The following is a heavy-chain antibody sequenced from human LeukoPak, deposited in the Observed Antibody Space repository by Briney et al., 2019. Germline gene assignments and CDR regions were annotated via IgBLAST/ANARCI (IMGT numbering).Heavy chain of an antibody. CDR3: AREVVPAAIGSWFDP. Sequence: ASVKVSCKASGGTFSSYATSWVRQAPGQGLEWMGGIIPIFGTANYAQKFQGRVTITTDESTSTAYMELSSLRSEDTAVYYCAREVVPAAIGSWFDPWGQGTLVTVSS. V-gene: IGHV1-69*05. CDR1: GGTFSSYA. J-gene: IGHJ5*02. D-gene: IGHD2-2*01. CDR2: IIPIFGTA.